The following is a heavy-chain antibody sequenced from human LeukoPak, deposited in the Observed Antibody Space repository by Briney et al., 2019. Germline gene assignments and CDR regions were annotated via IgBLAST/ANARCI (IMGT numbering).Heavy chain of an antibody. J-gene: IGHJ5*02. V-gene: IGHV1-8*01. D-gene: IGHD2-2*02. Sequence: ASVKVSCKASGYTFTSYDINWVRQATGQGLEWMGWMNPNSGNTGYAQKFQGRVTMTRNTSISTAYMELSSLRSVDTAVYYCARGRRKDIVVVPAAIKDNWFDPWGQGTLVTVSS. CDR2: MNPNSGNT. CDR3: ARGRRKDIVVVPAAIKDNWFDP. CDR1: GYTFTSYD.